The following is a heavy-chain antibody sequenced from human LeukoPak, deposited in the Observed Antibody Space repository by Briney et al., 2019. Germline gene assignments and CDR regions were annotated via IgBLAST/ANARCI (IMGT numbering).Heavy chain of an antibody. J-gene: IGHJ6*03. CDR2: ISGSGGTT. CDR1: GFTFSSYA. D-gene: IGHD1-7*01. CDR3: AKRRGLELLYYYYMDV. V-gene: IGHV3-23*01. Sequence: GGSLRLSCAASGFTFSSYAMGWVRQAPGKGLEWVSAISGSGGTTYYADSVKGRFTISRDNSKNTLYLQMNSLRAEDTAVYYCAKRRGLELLYYYYMDVWGKGTTVTVSS.